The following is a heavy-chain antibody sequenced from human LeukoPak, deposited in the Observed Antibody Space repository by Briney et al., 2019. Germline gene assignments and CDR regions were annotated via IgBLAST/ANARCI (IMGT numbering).Heavy chain of an antibody. CDR1: GGSFSGYY. CDR2: INHSGST. V-gene: IGHV4-34*01. Sequence: PSETLSLTCAVYGGSFSGYYWSWIRQPPGKGLEWIGEINHSGSTNYNPSLKSRVTISVDTSKNQFSLKLSSVTAADTAVSYCARRHNVGIDYWGQGTLVTVSS. J-gene: IGHJ4*02. CDR3: ARRHNVGIDY. D-gene: IGHD1-14*01.